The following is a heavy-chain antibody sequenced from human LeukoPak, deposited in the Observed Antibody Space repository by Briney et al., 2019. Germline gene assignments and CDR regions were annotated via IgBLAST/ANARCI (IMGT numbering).Heavy chain of an antibody. D-gene: IGHD6-19*01. Sequence: PGGSLRLSCADSGFTLRSYTMDCVRHAPGGGLEWVSSISSSSTYIYYADSVEGRFTVSRDNAKNSLYLQMNSLKAEDSAIYYCGRGTYSSGWLIDSWGQGTLVTVSS. V-gene: IGHV3-21*01. CDR1: GFTLRSYT. J-gene: IGHJ4*02. CDR2: ISSSSTYI. CDR3: GRGTYSSGWLIDS.